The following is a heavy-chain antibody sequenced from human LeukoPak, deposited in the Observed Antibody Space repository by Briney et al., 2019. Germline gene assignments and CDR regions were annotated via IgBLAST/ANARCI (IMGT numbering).Heavy chain of an antibody. V-gene: IGHV3-30-3*01. Sequence: PGGSLRLSCAASGFTFSSYAMSWVRQAPGKGLEWVAVISCDGSNKYYADSVKGRFTISRDNSKNTLYLQVNSLRAEDTAVYYCARSIMIFGVARGLGDWFDPWGQGTLVTVSS. J-gene: IGHJ5*02. CDR1: GFTFSSYA. CDR3: ARSIMIFGVARGLGDWFDP. CDR2: ISCDGSNK. D-gene: IGHD3-3*01.